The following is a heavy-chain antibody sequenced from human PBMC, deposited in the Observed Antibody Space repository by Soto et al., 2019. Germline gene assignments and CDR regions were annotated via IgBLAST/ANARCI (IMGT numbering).Heavy chain of an antibody. CDR1: GGSFSSYS. Sequence: QLQLQESGPGLVKPSETLSLTCTISGGSFSSYSWSWIRQPPGKGLEWVGYISYSGRANYNPSLMSRGTMSVDTSKNQFSLRLSSVTAADTAVYFCARERPEKYYDSWGRGILVTVSS. V-gene: IGHV4-59*01. J-gene: IGHJ4*02. CDR3: ARERPEKYYDS. CDR2: ISYSGRA. D-gene: IGHD6-6*01.